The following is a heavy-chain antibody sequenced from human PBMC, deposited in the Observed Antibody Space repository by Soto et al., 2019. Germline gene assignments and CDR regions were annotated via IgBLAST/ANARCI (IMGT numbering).Heavy chain of an antibody. CDR2: IIPILGIA. CDR1: GGTFSSYT. V-gene: IGHV1-69*02. J-gene: IGHJ4*02. Sequence: QVQLVQSGAEVKKPGSSVKVSCKASGGTFSSYTINWVRQAPGQGLEWMGRIIPILGIANYAQKFQGRVTITADKSTSTAYMELSSLSSEDTAVYYCARTDYPCCNFDYWGQGTLVTVSS. D-gene: IGHD2-15*01. CDR3: ARTDYPCCNFDY.